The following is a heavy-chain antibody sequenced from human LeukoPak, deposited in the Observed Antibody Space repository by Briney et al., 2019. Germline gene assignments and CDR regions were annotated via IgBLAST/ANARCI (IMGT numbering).Heavy chain of an antibody. J-gene: IGHJ5*02. CDR2: IWYDGSNK. CDR1: GFNFSSYG. V-gene: IGHV3-33*06. D-gene: IGHD2-2*01. Sequence: GRPLRLSCAASGFNFSSYGMHWVRQAPAKGLEGVADIWYDGSNKYYADSVKGRFTIYRDNSKDTLYLQMNRLRAEDSAVYYCAKEGGPGYCSSTSCYHNWFDPWGQGTLVTVSS. CDR3: AKEGGPGYCSSTSCYHNWFDP.